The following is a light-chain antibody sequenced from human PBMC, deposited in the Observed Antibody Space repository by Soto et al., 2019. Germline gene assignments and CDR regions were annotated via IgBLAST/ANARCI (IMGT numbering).Light chain of an antibody. CDR3: TSPTPGSLYV. CDR2: MVS. J-gene: IGLJ1*01. V-gene: IGLV2-14*01. CDR1: SSDVGNYNY. Sequence: QSGLTQPASVSGSPGKSITISCTGASSDVGNYNYVSWYQQYPGRVPKLLIYMVSNRASGVSNRFSGSKSGNTASLTISGLQAEDEADYFCTSPTPGSLYVFGTGTKVTVL.